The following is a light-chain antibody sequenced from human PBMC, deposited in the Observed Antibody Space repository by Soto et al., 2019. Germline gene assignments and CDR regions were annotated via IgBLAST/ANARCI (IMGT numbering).Light chain of an antibody. V-gene: IGLV2-14*01. CDR1: SSDVGDYNY. CDR2: EVS. Sequence: QSALTQPASVSGSPGQSITVSCTGTSSDVGDYNYVSWYQQHPGKAPKLMIYEVSNRPSGVSDRFSGSKSGNTASLTISGLQAEDEADYYCSSYTSNNSLRYVFGTGTKVTV. CDR3: SSYTSNNSLRYV. J-gene: IGLJ1*01.